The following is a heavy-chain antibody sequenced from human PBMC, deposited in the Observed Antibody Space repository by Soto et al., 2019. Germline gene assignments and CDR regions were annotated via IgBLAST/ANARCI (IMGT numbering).Heavy chain of an antibody. J-gene: IGHJ4*02. V-gene: IGHV3-74*01. CDR1: GFTFSSYW. CDR2: IKSDGSGT. CDR3: VRGDGDYNDGNGYLARH. Sequence: EVQLVESGGGLVQPGGSLRLSCVASGFTFSSYWMHWVRQAPGKGPLWVSRIKSDGSGTYYADSVQGRLTISRDNAKNTLYLRINSLRAEDTAVYYCVRGDGDYNDGNGYLARHWGQGTLVTVSS. D-gene: IGHD5-18*01.